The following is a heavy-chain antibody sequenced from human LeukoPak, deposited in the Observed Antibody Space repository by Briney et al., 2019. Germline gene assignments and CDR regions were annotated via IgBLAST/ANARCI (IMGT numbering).Heavy chain of an antibody. CDR1: GFTFSTYG. Sequence: GGSLRLSCAASGFTFSTYGMHWVRQAPGKGLEWVAVIWYDGSNKYYTDSVKGRFTISRDNSKNTLYLQMNSLRAEDTAVYYCARSREGYFDYWGQGTLVTVSS. V-gene: IGHV3-33*01. J-gene: IGHJ4*03. CDR3: ARSREGYFDY. CDR2: IWYDGSNK.